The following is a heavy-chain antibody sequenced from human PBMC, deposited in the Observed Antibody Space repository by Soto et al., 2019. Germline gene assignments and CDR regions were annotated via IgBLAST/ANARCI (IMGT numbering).Heavy chain of an antibody. J-gene: IGHJ6*02. CDR2: ISGSETSA. D-gene: IGHD2-15*01. CDR1: GFTFRNYD. V-gene: IGHV3-23*01. Sequence: GGSLRLSCAASGFTFRNYDMGWVRQAPGKGLEWVSGISGSETSASYAASVKGRFIVSRDNAKNYLYLQMNSLRAEDTALYYCAKDLLGVSLPFNGMDVWGQGTRVTVSS. CDR3: AKDLLGVSLPFNGMDV.